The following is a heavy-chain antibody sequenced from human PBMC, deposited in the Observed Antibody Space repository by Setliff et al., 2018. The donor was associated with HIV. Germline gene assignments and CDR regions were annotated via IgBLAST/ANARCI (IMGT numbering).Heavy chain of an antibody. D-gene: IGHD2-2*01. CDR2: IYYGGHT. V-gene: IGHV4-59*01. J-gene: IGHJ4*02. CDR1: GGSISNYY. CDR3: ARLMPNWDYFDY. Sequence: SETLSLTCTVSGGSISNYYWSWIRQSPGKGLEWIGYIYYGGHTNYNPSLKSRVTVSADTSKNQISLKLSSLTAADTAVYFCARLMPNWDYFDYWGQGTQVTVSS.